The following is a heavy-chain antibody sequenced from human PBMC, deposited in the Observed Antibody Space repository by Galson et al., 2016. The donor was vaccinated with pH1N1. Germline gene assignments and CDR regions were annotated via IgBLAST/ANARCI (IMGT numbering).Heavy chain of an antibody. D-gene: IGHD6-19*01. CDR2: FDPEDGEI. CDR3: AMGKPVAGFPESELHY. V-gene: IGHV1-24*01. CDR1: GYSLTDLS. J-gene: IGHJ4*02. Sequence: SVKVSCKVSGYSLTDLSMHWVRQAPGKGLEWMGGFDPEDGEIIYAQKFQGRVTMTEDTSTDTAYMELSSLRSEDTAVYYCAMGKPVAGFPESELHYWGQGTLVTVSS.